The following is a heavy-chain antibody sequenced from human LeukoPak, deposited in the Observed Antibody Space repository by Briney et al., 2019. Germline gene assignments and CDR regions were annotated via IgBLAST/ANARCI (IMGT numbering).Heavy chain of an antibody. CDR1: GFTFSSYA. V-gene: IGHV3-23*01. D-gene: IGHD3-9*01. J-gene: IGHJ4*02. Sequence: GGSLRHSCAASGFTFSSYAMSWVRHAPGKGLEWVSAISGSGGSTYYADSVKGRFTISGDNSKNTLYLQMNSLRAEDTAVYYCAYFINFDYWGQGTLVTVSS. CDR2: ISGSGGST. CDR3: AYFINFDY.